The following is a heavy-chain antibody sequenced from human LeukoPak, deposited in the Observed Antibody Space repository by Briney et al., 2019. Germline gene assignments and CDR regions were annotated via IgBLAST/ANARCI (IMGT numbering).Heavy chain of an antibody. CDR3: AKGDNNILTGYYNSFDS. V-gene: IGHV3-23*01. CDR2: ISGSGIST. Sequence: GGSLRLSCAVSGFTFSDYAMNWIRQAPGRGLEWVSTISGSGISTYYADFVKGRFTISRDNPRNTLYLQMNSLRAEDTALFYCAKGDNNILTGYYNSFDSWGQGTLVTVSS. D-gene: IGHD3-9*01. J-gene: IGHJ4*02. CDR1: GFTFSDYA.